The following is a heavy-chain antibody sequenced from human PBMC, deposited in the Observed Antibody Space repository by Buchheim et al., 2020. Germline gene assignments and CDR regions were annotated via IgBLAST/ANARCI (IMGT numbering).Heavy chain of an antibody. CDR1: GGSISSYY. D-gene: IGHD2-21*02. CDR3: ARDVCGGDCYSDAYYGMDV. CDR2: IYYSGST. Sequence: QGQLQESGPGLVKPSETLSLTCTVSGGSISSYYWSWIRQPPGKGLEWIGYIYYSGSTNYNPSLKSRVTISVDTSKNQFSLKLSSVTAADTAVYYCARDVCGGDCYSDAYYGMDVWGQGTT. V-gene: IGHV4-59*01. J-gene: IGHJ6*02.